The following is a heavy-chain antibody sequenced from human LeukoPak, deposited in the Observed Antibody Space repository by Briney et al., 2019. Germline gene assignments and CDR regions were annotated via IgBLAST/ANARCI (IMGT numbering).Heavy chain of an antibody. J-gene: IGHJ5*02. Sequence: ESGPTLVNPTQTLTPTCTFSGFSLSTSGVGVGWIRQPPGKALAWLAPIYWDDDKRYSPSLKSRLTITKETSKNQVVLTTTNVDPVDTATYYCAHSPGSTRDYVRWLDPWGQGTLVTVSS. CDR2: IYWDDDK. V-gene: IGHV2-5*02. CDR1: GFSLSTSGVG. D-gene: IGHD4-17*01. CDR3: AHSPGSTRDYVRWLDP.